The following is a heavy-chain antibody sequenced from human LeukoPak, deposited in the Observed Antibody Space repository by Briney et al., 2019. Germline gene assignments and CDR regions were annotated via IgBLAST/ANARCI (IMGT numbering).Heavy chain of an antibody. CDR3: ARVYGRIDY. CDR2: INHSGST. J-gene: IGHJ4*02. V-gene: IGHV4-34*01. Sequence: PGGSLRLSCAASGLTFSSYAMSWVRQPPGKGLEWIGEINHSGSTNYNPSLKSRVTISVDTSKNQFSLKLSSVTAADTAVYYCARVYGRIDYWGQGTLVTVSS. D-gene: IGHD4-17*01. CDR1: GLTFSSYA.